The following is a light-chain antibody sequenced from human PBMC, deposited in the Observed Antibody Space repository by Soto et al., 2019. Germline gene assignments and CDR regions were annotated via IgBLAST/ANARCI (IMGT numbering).Light chain of an antibody. V-gene: IGKV1-5*01. CDR3: KQYNSYWK. J-gene: IGKJ1*01. CDR1: QSISSW. Sequence: DIQMTPSPSSLSASVLYIVTITFRSSQSISSWLAWYQQKPGKAPKLLIYDASSLESGVPARFSGSGSGTEFTLTISSLQPDDLATYYCKQYNSYWKFGQGTKVDIK. CDR2: DAS.